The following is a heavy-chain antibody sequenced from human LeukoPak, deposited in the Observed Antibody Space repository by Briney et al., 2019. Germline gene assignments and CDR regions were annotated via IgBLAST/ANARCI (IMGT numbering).Heavy chain of an antibody. V-gene: IGHV1-18*01. CDR1: GYTFTSYG. CDR2: ISAYNCNT. Sequence: ASVKVSCKASGYTFTSYGISWVRQAPGRGLEWMGWISAYNCNTNYAQKLQGRVTMTTDTSTSRAYMELRSLRSDDTDVYYCARVTAYDIVVVVAATANIDYWGQGTLVTVSS. CDR3: ARVTAYDIVVVVAATANIDY. J-gene: IGHJ4*02. D-gene: IGHD2-15*01.